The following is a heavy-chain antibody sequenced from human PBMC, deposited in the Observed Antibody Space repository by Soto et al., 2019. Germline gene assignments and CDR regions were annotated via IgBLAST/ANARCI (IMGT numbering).Heavy chain of an antibody. Sequence: SETLSLICAVYGGSFSGYYWSWIRQPTGKGLEWIGEINNSGSTNYNPSVKSRVTISVDTSKNQFSLKLSSVTAADTAVYYCARVKRWLQKNCFDPWGQGTLVTVSS. D-gene: IGHD5-12*01. J-gene: IGHJ5*02. CDR1: GGSFSGYY. V-gene: IGHV4-34*01. CDR2: INNSGST. CDR3: ARVKRWLQKNCFDP.